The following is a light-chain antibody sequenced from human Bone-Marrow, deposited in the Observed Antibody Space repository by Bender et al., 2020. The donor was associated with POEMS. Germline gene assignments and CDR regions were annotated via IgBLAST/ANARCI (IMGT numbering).Light chain of an antibody. J-gene: IGLJ2*01. CDR3: QAWDSSVV. V-gene: IGLV3-1*01. CDR2: QDT. CDR1: KLGDKH. Sequence: SYKLTQPPSVSVSPGQTASITCSGDKLGDKHACWYQQKPGQSPVLVIYQDTKRPSGIPERFSGSISGNTATLTISGTQAMDEADYYCQAWDSSVVFGGGTKLTVL.